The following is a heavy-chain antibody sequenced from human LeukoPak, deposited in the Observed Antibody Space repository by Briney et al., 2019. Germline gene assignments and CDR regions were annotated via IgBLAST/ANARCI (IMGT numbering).Heavy chain of an antibody. CDR2: IYYTENA. Sequence: SETLSLTCSVSGGSITSSYWSWIRQAPGKGLEWLGYIYYTENAKYNPSLKSRVTMSLDTSKNQLSLKLTSVTAADTAVYHCATTRGYSYGFIYFDQWGQRTLVTVSS. CDR1: GGSITSSY. CDR3: ATTRGYSYGFIYFDQ. V-gene: IGHV4-59*01. J-gene: IGHJ4*02. D-gene: IGHD5-18*01.